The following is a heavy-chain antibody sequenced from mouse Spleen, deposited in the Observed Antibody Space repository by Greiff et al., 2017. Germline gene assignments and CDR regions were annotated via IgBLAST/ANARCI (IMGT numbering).Heavy chain of an antibody. Sequence: EVKLMESGPGLVKPSQSLSLTCTVTGYSITSDYAWNWIRQFPGNKLEWMGYISYSGSTSYNPSLKSRISITRDTSKNQFFLQLNSVTTEDTATYYCARGLTYYGSSYVTWFAYWGQGTLVTVSA. J-gene: IGHJ3*01. V-gene: IGHV3-2*02. D-gene: IGHD1-1*01. CDR1: GYSITSDYA. CDR2: ISYSGST. CDR3: ARGLTYYGSSYVTWFAY.